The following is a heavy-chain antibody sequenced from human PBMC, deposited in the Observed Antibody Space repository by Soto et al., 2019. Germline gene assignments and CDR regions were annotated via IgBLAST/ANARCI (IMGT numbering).Heavy chain of an antibody. CDR3: ARVGDGYCSSTSCHDAFDI. V-gene: IGHV4-31*03. J-gene: IGHJ3*02. CDR2: IYYSGST. D-gene: IGHD2-2*01. Sequence: SETLSLTCTVSGGSFSSGGYYWSWIRQHPGKGLEWIGYIYYSGSTYYNPSLKSRVTISVDTSKNQFSLKLSSVTAADTAVYYCARVGDGYCSSTSCHDAFDIWGQGTMGTVS. CDR1: GGSFSSGGYY.